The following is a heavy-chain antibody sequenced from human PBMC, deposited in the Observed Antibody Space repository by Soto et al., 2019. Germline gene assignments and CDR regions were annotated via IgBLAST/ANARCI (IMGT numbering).Heavy chain of an antibody. D-gene: IGHD3-10*01. J-gene: IGHJ4*02. CDR3: AREVQVHTPAFVY. CDR2: ISPMFGAA. V-gene: IGHV1-69*19. CDR1: GGTFNTYA. Sequence: QVQLVQSGAEMKKPGSSVKVSCQSSGGTFNTYAMNWVRQAPGQGPEWMGDISPMFGAANYAPKFQGRVTITAGESTGTSYMQLSSLTSEDTALYFCAREVQVHTPAFVYWGQGTLVTVSS.